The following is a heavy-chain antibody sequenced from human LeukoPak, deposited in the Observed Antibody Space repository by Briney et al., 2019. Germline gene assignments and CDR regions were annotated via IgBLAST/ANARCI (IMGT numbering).Heavy chain of an antibody. V-gene: IGHV1-2*02. CDR3: ARETTVVTQSFFDY. D-gene: IGHD4-23*01. CDR2: INPNSGDT. Sequence: GASVKVSCKASGYIFTGYYMHWVRQAPGQGLEWMGWINPNSGDTNYAQKFQGRVTMTRDTSISTAYMELSRLRSDDTAVYYCARETTVVTQSFFDYWGQGTLVTVSS. CDR1: GYIFTGYY. J-gene: IGHJ4*02.